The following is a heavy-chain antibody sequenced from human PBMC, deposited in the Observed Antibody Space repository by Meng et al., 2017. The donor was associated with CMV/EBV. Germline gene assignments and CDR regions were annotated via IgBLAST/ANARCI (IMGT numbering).Heavy chain of an antibody. V-gene: IGHV4-30-2*01. CDR3: ARYSSSWSPYFDY. CDR2: IYHSGST. D-gene: IGHD6-13*01. CDR1: GGSISSGGSS. J-gene: IGHJ4*02. Sequence: SGGSISSGGSSLVWIRQPPGKGLEWIGYIYHSGSTYYNPSLKSRVTISVDRSKNQFSLKLSSVTAADTAVYYCARYSSSWSPYFDYWGQGTLVTVSS.